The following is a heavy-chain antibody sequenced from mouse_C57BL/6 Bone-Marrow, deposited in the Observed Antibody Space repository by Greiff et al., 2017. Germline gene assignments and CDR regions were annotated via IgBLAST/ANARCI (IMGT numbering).Heavy chain of an antibody. V-gene: IGHV1-59*01. Sequence: VQLQQPGAELVRPGTSVKLSCKASGYTFTSYWMHWVKQRPGQGLEWIGVIYPSDSYTNYNQKFKGKATLTVDTSSSTAYMQLSSLTSEDSAVYYCARRDYYKSFDYWGQGTTLTVSS. CDR2: IYPSDSYT. D-gene: IGHD2-12*01. J-gene: IGHJ2*01. CDR1: GYTFTSYW. CDR3: ARRDYYKSFDY.